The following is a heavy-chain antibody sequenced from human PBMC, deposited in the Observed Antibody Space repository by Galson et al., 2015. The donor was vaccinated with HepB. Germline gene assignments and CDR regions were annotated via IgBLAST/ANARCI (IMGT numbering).Heavy chain of an antibody. V-gene: IGHV1-69*01. CDR2: IIPIFGTA. D-gene: IGHD6-19*01. CDR3: ARFAIAVAGTPFDY. Sequence: SCKASGGTFSSYAISWVRQAPGQGLEWMGGIIPIFGTANYAQKFQGRVTITADESTSTAYMELSSLRSEDTAVYYCARFAIAVAGTPFDYWGQGTLVTVSS. J-gene: IGHJ4*02. CDR1: GGTFSSYA.